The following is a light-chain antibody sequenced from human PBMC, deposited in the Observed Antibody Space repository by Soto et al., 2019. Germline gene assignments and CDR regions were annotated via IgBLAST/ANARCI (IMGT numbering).Light chain of an antibody. J-gene: IGKJ3*01. V-gene: IGKV3-20*01. Sequence: EFVLTQSPGTLSXSXGXRATLSCRASQSLANSFIAWYQQKPGQAPRLLIYDTSSRAAGIPDRFSGSGSGTDFTLTISRLEPEDFAVYYCLEYDSSTFTFGPGTKVDIK. CDR1: QSLANSF. CDR3: LEYDSSTFT. CDR2: DTS.